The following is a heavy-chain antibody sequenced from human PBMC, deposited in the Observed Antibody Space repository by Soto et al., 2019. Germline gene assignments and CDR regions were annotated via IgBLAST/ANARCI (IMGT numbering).Heavy chain of an antibody. CDR2: ISSNGGST. Sequence: PGGSLRLSCAASGFTFSSYAMHWVRQAPGKGLEYVSAISSNGGSTYYANSVKGRFTISRDNSKNTLYFQMGSLRAEDMAVYYCASDHGRLHLGELSLYDPPDYWGQGTLVTVSS. V-gene: IGHV3-64*01. CDR3: ASDHGRLHLGELSLYDPPDY. CDR1: GFTFSSYA. D-gene: IGHD3-16*02. J-gene: IGHJ4*02.